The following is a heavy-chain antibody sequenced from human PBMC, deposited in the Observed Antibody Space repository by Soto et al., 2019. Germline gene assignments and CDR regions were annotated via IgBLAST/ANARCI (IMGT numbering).Heavy chain of an antibody. V-gene: IGHV4-34*01. J-gene: IGHJ6*03. CDR2: INHSGST. D-gene: IGHD4-4*01. CDR3: ASSYSNYVSYYSYTDV. CDR1: GGSFSGYY. Sequence: SETLSLTCAVYGGSFSGYYWSWIRQPPGKGLEWIGEINHSGSTNYNPSLKSRVTISVDTSKNQFSLKLSSVTAADTAVYYCASSYSNYVSYYSYTDVWGKGTTVTVSS.